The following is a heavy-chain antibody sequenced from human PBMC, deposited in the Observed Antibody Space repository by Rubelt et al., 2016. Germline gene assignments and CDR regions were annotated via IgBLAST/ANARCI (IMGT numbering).Heavy chain of an antibody. CDR3: ARGYCSGGSCYYFDY. CDR1: GYTFTSYA. V-gene: IGHV1-3*01. Sequence: QVQLVQSGAEVKKPGASVKVSCKASGYTFTSYAMHWVRQAPGQRLEWMGWINAGNGHTKDSQKFQGRVTITRDTYAGTAYMELSSLRSEDTAVDYCARGYCSGGSCYYFDYWGQGTLVTASS. J-gene: IGHJ4*02. CDR2: INAGNGHT. D-gene: IGHD2-15*01.